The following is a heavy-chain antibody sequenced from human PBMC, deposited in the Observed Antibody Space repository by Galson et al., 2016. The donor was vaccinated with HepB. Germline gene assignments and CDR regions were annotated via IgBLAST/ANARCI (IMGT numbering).Heavy chain of an antibody. CDR2: IYPGDSDT. CDR1: GYSFTKYW. CDR3: AGREAWYDGCGCFYSFDF. D-gene: IGHD3-10*01. Sequence: QSGAEVKKPGESLKISCKGSGYSFTKYWIGWVRQMPGKGLEWMGIIYPGDSDTRYSPSFQGQATISADKSMNTAYLHWSSLKASDTAIYYCAGREAWYDGCGCFYSFDFWGQGTLVTVSS. V-gene: IGHV5-51*01. J-gene: IGHJ4*02.